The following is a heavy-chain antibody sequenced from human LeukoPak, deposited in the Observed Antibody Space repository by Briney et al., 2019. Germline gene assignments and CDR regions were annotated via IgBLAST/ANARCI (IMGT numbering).Heavy chain of an antibody. CDR3: ARDGEAYCGGDCYPSYWYFDL. CDR1: GFTFSAYA. V-gene: IGHV3-30-3*01. D-gene: IGHD2-21*02. Sequence: GGSLRLSCAASGFTFSAYAIHWVRQAPGKGLEWVAVISYDGSNKYYTDSVKGRFTISRGSSKNTLYLQMNSLRAEDTAVYYCARDGEAYCGGDCYPSYWYFDLWGRGTLVTVSS. CDR2: ISYDGSNK. J-gene: IGHJ2*01.